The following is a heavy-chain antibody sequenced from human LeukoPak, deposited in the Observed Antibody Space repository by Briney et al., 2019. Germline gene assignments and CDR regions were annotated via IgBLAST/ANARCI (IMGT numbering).Heavy chain of an antibody. Sequence: GGSLRLSCVASGFTLSSNEMNWVRQAPGKGLEWVSYIDSLKGRFTISRDNAKNSLYLQMNSLRAEDTAVYYCARAHYYDSSGLDFWGQGTLVTVSS. J-gene: IGHJ4*02. CDR2: I. D-gene: IGHD3-22*01. V-gene: IGHV3-48*03. CDR1: GFTLSSNE. CDR3: ARAHYYDSSGLDF.